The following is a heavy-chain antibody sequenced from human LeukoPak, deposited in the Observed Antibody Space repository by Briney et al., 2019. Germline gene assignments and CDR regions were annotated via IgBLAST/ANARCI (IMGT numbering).Heavy chain of an antibody. V-gene: IGHV1-2*02. CDR3: MRGGGSSWFDY. CDR2: TNPNSGDT. J-gene: IGHJ4*02. D-gene: IGHD6-13*01. Sequence: ASVQVSCRASGYTFTRHFFHWVRQAPGQGLEWMGWTNPNSGDTNFAQKFQGRVTLTRDTSISTVYMELTSLRSDDTAVYHCMRGGGSSWFDYWGQGTLVSVSS. CDR1: GYTFTRHF.